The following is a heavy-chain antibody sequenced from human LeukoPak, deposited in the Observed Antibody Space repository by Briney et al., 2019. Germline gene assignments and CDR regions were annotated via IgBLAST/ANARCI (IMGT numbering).Heavy chain of an antibody. J-gene: IGHJ4*02. CDR1: GFTFSSYS. CDR2: ISSSSSYI. D-gene: IGHD1-7*01. CDR3: ARRITGTTSYLDY. V-gene: IGHV3-21*01. Sequence: GGSLRLSCAASGFTFSSYSMNWVRQAPGKGPEWVSSISSSSSYIYYADSVKGRFTISRDNAKNSLYLQMNSLRAEDTAVYYCARRITGTTSYLDYWGQGTLVTVSP.